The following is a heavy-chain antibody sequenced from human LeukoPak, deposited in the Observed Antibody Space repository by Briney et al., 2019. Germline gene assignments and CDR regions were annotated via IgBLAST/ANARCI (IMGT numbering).Heavy chain of an antibody. J-gene: IGHJ4*02. V-gene: IGHV1-69*02. Sequence: SVKVSCXASGGTFSSYTISWVRQAPGQGLEWMGRIIPILGIANYAQKFQGRVTITADKSTSTAYMELSSLRPEDTAVYYCARYDFWSGYYFDYWGQGTLVTVSS. CDR2: IIPILGIA. CDR3: ARYDFWSGYYFDY. D-gene: IGHD3-3*01. CDR1: GGTFSSYT.